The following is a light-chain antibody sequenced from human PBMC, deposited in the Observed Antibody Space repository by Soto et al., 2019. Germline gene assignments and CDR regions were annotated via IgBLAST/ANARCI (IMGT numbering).Light chain of an antibody. Sequence: DIQMTQYPSTLSASVGDKVTITCRASQSIRSWLAWYQQKPGKAPKLLIYDAASLESGVPSRFIGSGSGTEFTLTISSLQPDDFATYYCQQYSTYGTFGQWTKVDIK. V-gene: IGKV1-5*01. CDR2: DAA. CDR1: QSIRSW. CDR3: QQYSTYGT. J-gene: IGKJ1*01.